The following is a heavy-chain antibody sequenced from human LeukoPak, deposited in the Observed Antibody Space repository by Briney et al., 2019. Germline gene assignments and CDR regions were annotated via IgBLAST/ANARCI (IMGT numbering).Heavy chain of an antibody. CDR2: MNPNSGNT. Sequence: GASVKVSCKASGYTFTGYYMHWVRQATGQGLEWMGWMNPNSGNTGYAQKFQGRVTITRNTSISTAYMELSSLRSEDTAVYYCARDEGDNWGQGTLVTVSS. V-gene: IGHV1-8*03. CDR3: ARDEGDN. D-gene: IGHD3-16*01. CDR1: GYTFTGYY. J-gene: IGHJ4*02.